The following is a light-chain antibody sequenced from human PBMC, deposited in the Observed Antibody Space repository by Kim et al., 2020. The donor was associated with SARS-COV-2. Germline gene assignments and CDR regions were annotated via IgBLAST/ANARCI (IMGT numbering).Light chain of an antibody. Sequence: VTMSCTGSSSNIGAGYDVHWYQQLPGTAPKLLIYGNSNRPSGVPDRFSGSKSGTSASLAITGLQAEDEADYYCQSYDSSLSVNWVFGGGTQLTVL. CDR2: GNS. J-gene: IGLJ3*02. V-gene: IGLV1-40*01. CDR3: QSYDSSLSVNWV. CDR1: SSNIGAGYD.